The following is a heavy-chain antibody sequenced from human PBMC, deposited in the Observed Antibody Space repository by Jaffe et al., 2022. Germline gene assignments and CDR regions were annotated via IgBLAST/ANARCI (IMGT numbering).Heavy chain of an antibody. J-gene: IGHJ5*02. CDR3: ARSGRGYSGYSKNWFDP. Sequence: EVQLVESGGGLVQPGGSLRLSCAASGFTFSSYEMNWVRQAPGKGLEWVSYISSSGSTIYYADSVKGRFTISRDNAKNSLYLQMNSLRAEDTAVYYCARSGRGYSGYSKNWFDPWGQGTLVTVSS. CDR2: ISSSGSTI. CDR1: GFTFSSYE. D-gene: IGHD5-12*01. V-gene: IGHV3-48*03.